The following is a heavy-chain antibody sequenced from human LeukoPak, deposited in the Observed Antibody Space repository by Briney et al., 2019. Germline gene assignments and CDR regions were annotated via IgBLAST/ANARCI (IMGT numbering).Heavy chain of an antibody. J-gene: IGHJ4*02. D-gene: IGHD3-22*01. Sequence: ASVKVSCKASGYTFTSYYMHWVRQAPGQGLEWMGIINPSGGSTSYAQKFQGRVTMTRDTSTSTAYMELRSLRSDDTAVYYCAREAGSSGYYSDYWGQGTLVTVSS. CDR1: GYTFTSYY. V-gene: IGHV1-46*01. CDR3: AREAGSSGYYSDY. CDR2: INPSGGST.